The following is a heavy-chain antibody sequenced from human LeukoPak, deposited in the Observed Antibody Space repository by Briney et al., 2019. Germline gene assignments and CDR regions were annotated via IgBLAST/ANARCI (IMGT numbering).Heavy chain of an antibody. CDR2: INPNSGGT. CDR1: GYTFTGYY. D-gene: IGHD3-10*01. J-gene: IGHJ4*02. Sequence: ASVKVSCRASGYTFTGYYMHWVRQAPGQGLEWMGWINPNSGGTNYAQKFQGRVTMTRDTSISTAYMELSRLRSDDTAVYYCARDIGLLWFGELFYYWGQGTLVTVSS. V-gene: IGHV1-2*02. CDR3: ARDIGLLWFGELFYY.